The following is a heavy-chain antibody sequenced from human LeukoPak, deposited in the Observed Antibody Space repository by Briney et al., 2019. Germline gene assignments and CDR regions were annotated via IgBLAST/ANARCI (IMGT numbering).Heavy chain of an antibody. CDR1: GFTFSGYG. D-gene: IGHD4-17*01. CDR3: LYGDLYKWLDP. J-gene: IGHJ5*02. Sequence: GGSLRLSGAASGFTFSGYGMPWFRLAPGKGLEWVALIRFDGSNKYYADSVKGRFSISRDNSKNTLYLQMNSLRAEDTAVYYCLYGDLYKWLDPWGQGTLVTVSS. CDR2: IRFDGSNK. V-gene: IGHV3-30*02.